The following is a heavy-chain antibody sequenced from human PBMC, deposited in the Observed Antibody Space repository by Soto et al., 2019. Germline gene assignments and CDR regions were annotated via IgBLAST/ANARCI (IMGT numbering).Heavy chain of an antibody. J-gene: IGHJ4*02. Sequence: QVQLVQSGAEVMKPGASVKVSCKASGYTFTSYGISWVRQAPGQGLECLGWISAYNGNTNYAQKLQGRVTMTTDTSTSTAYMEMRSLRSDDTFVYYCARYQLDSGGNSNFDYWGQGTLVTVSS. D-gene: IGHD2-21*02. V-gene: IGHV1-18*01. CDR3: ARYQLDSGGNSNFDY. CDR1: GYTFTSYG. CDR2: ISAYNGNT.